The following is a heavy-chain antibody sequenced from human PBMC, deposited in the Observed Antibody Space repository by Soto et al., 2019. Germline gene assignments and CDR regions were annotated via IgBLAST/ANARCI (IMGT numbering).Heavy chain of an antibody. CDR3: AKDGAYDYIWGSYRYEPYYFDY. Sequence: PGGSLRLSCAASGFTFSSYAMSWVRQAPGKGLEWVSAISGSGGSTYYADSVKGRFTISRDNSKNTLYLQMNSLRAEDTAVYYCAKDGAYDYIWGSYRYEPYYFDYWGQGTLVTVSS. J-gene: IGHJ4*02. D-gene: IGHD3-16*02. V-gene: IGHV3-23*01. CDR1: GFTFSSYA. CDR2: ISGSGGST.